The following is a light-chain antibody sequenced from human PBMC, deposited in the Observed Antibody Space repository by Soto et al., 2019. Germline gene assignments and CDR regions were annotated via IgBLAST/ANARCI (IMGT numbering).Light chain of an antibody. CDR3: QQRSNWPPIT. Sequence: EVVLTQSPGTLSVSKGERATLSCRASQSVSRYLAWYQQKPGQAPRLLTYDASNRATGIPARFSGSGSGTDFTLTISSLEPEDFAVYYCQQRSNWPPITFGQGTRLEIK. J-gene: IGKJ5*01. CDR2: DAS. CDR1: QSVSRY. V-gene: IGKV3-11*01.